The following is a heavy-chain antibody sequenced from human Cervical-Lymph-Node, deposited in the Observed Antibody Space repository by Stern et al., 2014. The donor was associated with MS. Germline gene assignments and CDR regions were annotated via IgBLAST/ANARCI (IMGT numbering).Heavy chain of an antibody. D-gene: IGHD1-1*01. Sequence: ESGPTLVKPTQTLTLTCTFSGFSLSTSGVGVGWLRQPPGKALEWLALIYWDDDKRYSPSLESRLTNTKDSSKNLVFLTMTNMDPVDTATYYCAHLTTATALDYWGQGTLVTVSS. CDR3: AHLTTATALDY. J-gene: IGHJ4*02. V-gene: IGHV2-5*02. CDR1: GFSLSTSGVG. CDR2: IYWDDDK.